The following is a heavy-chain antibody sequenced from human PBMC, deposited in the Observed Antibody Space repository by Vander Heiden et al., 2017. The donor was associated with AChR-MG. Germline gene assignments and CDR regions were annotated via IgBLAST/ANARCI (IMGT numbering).Heavy chain of an antibody. J-gene: IGHJ4*02. CDR1: GFTFSSYG. CDR3: AKVVSSGYYYRSLFY. V-gene: IGHV3-23*01. CDR2: ISGSGGSK. D-gene: IGHD3-22*01. Sequence: EVQLLESGGGLVQPGWSLRLSCAASGFTFSSYGMRWVRQAPGKGLEWVSAISGSGGSKYYADSVKGRFTISRDNSKNTLYLQMNSLRAEDTAVYYCAKVVSSGYYYRSLFYWGQGTLVTVSS.